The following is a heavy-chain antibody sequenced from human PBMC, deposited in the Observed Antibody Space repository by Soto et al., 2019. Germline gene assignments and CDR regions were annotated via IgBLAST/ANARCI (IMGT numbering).Heavy chain of an antibody. D-gene: IGHD3-16*02. CDR2: INYSGST. CDR3: ARGTRIWGSYRGIFDY. V-gene: IGHV4-61*01. J-gene: IGHJ4*02. CDR1: GGSISSGNFY. Sequence: SETLSLTCTVSGGSISSGNFYWSWIRQPPGKGLEWIGYINYSGSTNYSPSLKSRVTISVDTSKNQFSLKLSSVTAADTAVYYCARGTRIWGSYRGIFDYWGQGTLVTVSS.